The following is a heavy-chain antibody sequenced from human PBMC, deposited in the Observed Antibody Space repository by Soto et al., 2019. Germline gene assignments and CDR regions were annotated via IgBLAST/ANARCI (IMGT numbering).Heavy chain of an antibody. Sequence: SQTLSLTCAISGDSVSSNSAAWNWIRQSPSRGLEWLERTCYRTKWYNDYAVSVKSRITINPDTSKNQFSLQLNSVTPEDTAVYYCAHSSPDYYFYGVDVWGQGTTVTVSS. CDR3: AHSSPDYYFYGVDV. D-gene: IGHD6-13*01. CDR1: GDSVSSNSAA. V-gene: IGHV6-1*01. J-gene: IGHJ6*02. CDR2: TCYRTKWYN.